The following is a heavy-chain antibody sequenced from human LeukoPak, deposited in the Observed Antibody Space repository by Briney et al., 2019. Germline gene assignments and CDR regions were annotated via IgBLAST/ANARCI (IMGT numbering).Heavy chain of an antibody. J-gene: IGHJ4*02. CDR3: ARVPAGVSSWSDY. V-gene: IGHV3-48*03. Sequence: TGGSLRLSCAASGFTFDDYAMHWVRQAPGKGLEWVSYISSSGSTMYYPDSVKGRFTISRDNAKNSLYLQMNSLRAEDTAVYYCARVPAGVSSWSDYWGQGTLVTVSS. D-gene: IGHD6-13*01. CDR2: ISSSGSTM. CDR1: GFTFDDYA.